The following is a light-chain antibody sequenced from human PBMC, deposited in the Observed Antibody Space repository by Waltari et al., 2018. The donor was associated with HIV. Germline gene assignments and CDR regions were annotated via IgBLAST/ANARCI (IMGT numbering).Light chain of an antibody. Sequence: SYVLTQPPSVSVAPGQTARITCGGNNIGSKSVHWYQQTPGQAPVLVVYDDGDRPSGIPERFSGSNSGNTATLTISRVEAGDEADYYCQVWDSSSDPVVFGGGTKLTVL. J-gene: IGLJ2*01. CDR3: QVWDSSSDPVV. CDR2: DDG. V-gene: IGLV3-21*02. CDR1: NIGSKS.